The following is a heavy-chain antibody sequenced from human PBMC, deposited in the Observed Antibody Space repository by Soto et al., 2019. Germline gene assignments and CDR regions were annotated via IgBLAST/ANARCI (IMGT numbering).Heavy chain of an antibody. V-gene: IGHV4-59*01. CDR3: ASRGIRRYFDY. CDR1: GGSISSYY. J-gene: IGHJ4*02. Sequence: SETLSLTCTVSGGSISSYYWSWIRQPPGKGLEWIGYIYYSGSTNYNPSLKSRVTISVDTSKNQFSLKLSSVTAADTAVYYCASRGIRRYFDYWGQGTLVTVSS. CDR2: IYYSGST.